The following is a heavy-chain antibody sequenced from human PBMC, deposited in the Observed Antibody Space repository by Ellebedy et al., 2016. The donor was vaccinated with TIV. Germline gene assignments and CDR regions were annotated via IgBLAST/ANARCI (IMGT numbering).Heavy chain of an antibody. V-gene: IGHV4-39*07. CDR1: GGSISYYY. D-gene: IGHD3-10*01. CDR2: IYYSGTT. Sequence: SETLSLXXSLSGGSISYYYWAWIRQPPGKGLEWVGSIYYSGTTYYNPSLKSRVTFSVDTSKNQFSLKLNSVTAADTAIYFCARATTMVRGVLIPFDYWGQGTLVTVSS. J-gene: IGHJ4*02. CDR3: ARATTMVRGVLIPFDY.